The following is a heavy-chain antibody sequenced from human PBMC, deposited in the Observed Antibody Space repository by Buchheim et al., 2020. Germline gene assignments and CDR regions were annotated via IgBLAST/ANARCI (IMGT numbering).Heavy chain of an antibody. CDR1: GYSFTSYW. J-gene: IGHJ6*02. Sequence: EVQLVQSGAEVKKPGESLRISCKGSGYSFTSYWISWVRQMPGKGLEWMGRIDPSDSYTNYSPSFQGHVTISADKSISTAYPQWSSLKASDTAMYYCARHHYYGSGSYYNTRIYYGMDVWGQGTT. CDR2: IDPSDSYT. V-gene: IGHV5-10-1*03. D-gene: IGHD3-10*01. CDR3: ARHHYYGSGSYYNTRIYYGMDV.